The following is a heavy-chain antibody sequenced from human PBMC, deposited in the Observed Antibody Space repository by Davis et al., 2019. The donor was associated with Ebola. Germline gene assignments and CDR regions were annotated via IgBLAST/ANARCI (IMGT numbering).Heavy chain of an antibody. J-gene: IGHJ4*02. D-gene: IGHD3-22*01. V-gene: IGHV3-23*01. Sequence: PGGSLRLSCAASGFTFSSYAMSWVRQAPGKGLEWVSALSGSGGSTYYADSVKGRFTISRDDAKNSLYLQMNSVRAEDTAVYYCAREAYYYDSTGYYYDIPDLFDYWGQGTLVTVSS. CDR3: AREAYYYDSTGYYYDIPDLFDY. CDR1: GFTFSSYA. CDR2: LSGSGGST.